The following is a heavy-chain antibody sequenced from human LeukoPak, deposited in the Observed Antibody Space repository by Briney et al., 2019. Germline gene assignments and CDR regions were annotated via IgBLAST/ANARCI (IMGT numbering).Heavy chain of an antibody. CDR1: GGSISSFY. V-gene: IGHV4-59*01. J-gene: IGHJ4*02. Sequence: SETLSLTCTVSGGSISSFYWSWIRQPPGKGLEWIGYIYYSGSTNYNPSLKSRVTISVDTSKNQFSLKLSSVTAADTAVYYCARAPGAAIDWGQGTLVTVSS. CDR2: IYYSGST. D-gene: IGHD2-2*01. CDR3: ARAPGAAID.